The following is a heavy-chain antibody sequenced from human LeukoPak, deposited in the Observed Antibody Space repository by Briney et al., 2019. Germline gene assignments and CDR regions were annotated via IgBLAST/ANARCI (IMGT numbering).Heavy chain of an antibody. CDR1: GYNFTSYW. D-gene: IGHD5-24*01. V-gene: IGHV5-51*01. CDR3: ATRSDGYSQFDF. Sequence: GESLKISCKASGYNFTSYWIGWVRQMPGKGLEWMGIIYPGDSDTRYSPSFQGQVTISADKSVSTAYLQRSSLKASDSAIYYCATRSDGYSQFDFWGQGTLVTVSS. CDR2: IYPGDSDT. J-gene: IGHJ4*02.